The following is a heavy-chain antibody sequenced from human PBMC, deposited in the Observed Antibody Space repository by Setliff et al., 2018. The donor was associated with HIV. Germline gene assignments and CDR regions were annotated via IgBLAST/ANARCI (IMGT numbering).Heavy chain of an antibody. CDR1: GASVNSNNYY. V-gene: IGHV4-39*07. CDR2: TYHSGST. Sequence: SETLSLTCTVSGASVNSNNYYWGWIRQPPGKGLEWIASTYHSGSTNYNPSLKSRVTISVDTSKNQFSLKLSSVTAPDTAVYYCARGGRWGADWGQGTLVTVSS. J-gene: IGHJ4*02. D-gene: IGHD1-26*01. CDR3: ARGGRWGAD.